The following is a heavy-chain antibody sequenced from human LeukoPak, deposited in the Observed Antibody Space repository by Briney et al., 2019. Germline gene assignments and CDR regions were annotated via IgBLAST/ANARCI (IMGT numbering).Heavy chain of an antibody. V-gene: IGHV3-74*01. CDR3: ARVHSSSWYFALRYYYIDV. D-gene: IGHD6-13*01. J-gene: IGHJ6*03. Sequence: PGGSLRLSCAASGFTFSSYWMHWVRHAPGKGQGWVSRINSDGSSTIYADSVKGRFTIDRDNAKNRLYMQMNSLRAAETAVYYCARVHSSSWYFALRYYYIDVWGKGTPVTISS. CDR2: INSDGSST. CDR1: GFTFSSYW.